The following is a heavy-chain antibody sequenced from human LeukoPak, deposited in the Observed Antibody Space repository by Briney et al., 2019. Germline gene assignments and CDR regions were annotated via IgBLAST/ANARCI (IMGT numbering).Heavy chain of an antibody. D-gene: IGHD2-2*01. CDR1: GFTFSSYG. CDR2: IRYDGSIK. V-gene: IGHV3-30*02. Sequence: PGGSLRLSCAASGFTFSSYGMHWIRQAPGKGLEWVAFIRYDGSIKYYADSVKGRFTISRDNSKNTLYLQMNSLRAEDTAVYYCAKQARPYYAPSDAFDIWGQGTMVTVSS. CDR3: AKQARPYYAPSDAFDI. J-gene: IGHJ3*02.